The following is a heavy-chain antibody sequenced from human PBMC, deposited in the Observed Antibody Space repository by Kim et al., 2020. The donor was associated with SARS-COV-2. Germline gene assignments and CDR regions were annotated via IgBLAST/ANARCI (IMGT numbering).Heavy chain of an antibody. CDR3: ARDNHDWSVDY. CDR1: GYTFTNYK. CDR2: ITPIDGDR. J-gene: IGHJ4*02. D-gene: IGHD3-9*01. V-gene: IGHV1-46*01. Sequence: ASVKVSCKASGYTFTNYKMHWVRQAPGQGLEWVGIITPIDGDRRFAQKFQGRISMARDTSTTTVYLELSSLNSEDTAIYYCARDNHDWSVDYWGQGSLVTVSS.